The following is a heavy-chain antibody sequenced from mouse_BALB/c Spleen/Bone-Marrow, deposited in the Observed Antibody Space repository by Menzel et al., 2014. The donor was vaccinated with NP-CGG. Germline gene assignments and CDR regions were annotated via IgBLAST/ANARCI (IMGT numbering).Heavy chain of an antibody. D-gene: IGHD1-1*01. V-gene: IGHV1-7*01. CDR1: GYTFTNSW. J-gene: IGHJ3*01. CDR3: ARRDGSSDSFVY. CDR2: INPSTGYT. Sequence: QVQLQQSGAELAKPGASVKMSCKASGYTFTNSWMHWVKQRPGQGLEWIGYINPSTGYTEYNQKFKDKATLTADKSSSTAYMQLSSLTSEDSAVYYCARRDGSSDSFVYWGQGTLVTVSA.